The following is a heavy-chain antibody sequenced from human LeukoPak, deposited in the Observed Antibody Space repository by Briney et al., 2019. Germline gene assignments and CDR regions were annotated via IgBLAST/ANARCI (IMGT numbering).Heavy chain of an antibody. V-gene: IGHV1-3*01. D-gene: IGHD3-3*01. Sequence: ASVKVSCKASGYTFTSYAMHWVRQAPGQRLEWMGWINAGNGNTKYSQKFQGRVTITRNTSASTAYMELSSLRSEDTAVYYCARDHDFWSGYPNWFDPWGQGTLVTVSS. CDR2: INAGNGNT. J-gene: IGHJ5*02. CDR3: ARDHDFWSGYPNWFDP. CDR1: GYTFTSYA.